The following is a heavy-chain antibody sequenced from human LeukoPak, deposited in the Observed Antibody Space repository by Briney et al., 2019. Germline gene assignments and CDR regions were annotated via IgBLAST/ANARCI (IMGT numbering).Heavy chain of an antibody. CDR1: GFTFSSYS. CDR3: ARDIPSDYGDNDVFDI. Sequence: GGSLRLSCAASGFTFSSYSMNWVRQAPGKGLEWVSYISSSSSTIYYADSVKGRFTISRDNAKNSLYLQMNSLRAEDTAVHYCARDIPSDYGDNDVFDIWGQGTMVTVSS. D-gene: IGHD4-17*01. J-gene: IGHJ3*02. V-gene: IGHV3-48*04. CDR2: ISSSSSTI.